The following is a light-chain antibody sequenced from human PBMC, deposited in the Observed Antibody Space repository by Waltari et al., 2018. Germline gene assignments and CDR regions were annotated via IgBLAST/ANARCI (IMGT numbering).Light chain of an antibody. J-gene: IGLJ3*02. CDR3: AAWDDSLSRWL. CDR1: SPKIGRNY. CDR2: RNN. V-gene: IGLV1-47*01. Sequence: QSVLTQPPSASGTPGQRVTLNCSGPSPKIGRNYVYWYQHVPGAAPKLLIYRNNRRPSGVPDRFSGSKSGTSASLAISGLRSEDEADYYCAAWDDSLSRWLLGGGTKLTVL.